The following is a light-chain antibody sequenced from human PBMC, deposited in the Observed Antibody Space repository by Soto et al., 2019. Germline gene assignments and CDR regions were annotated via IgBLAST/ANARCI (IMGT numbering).Light chain of an antibody. V-gene: IGLV2-8*01. CDR1: SSDVGGYNY. CDR3: SSYAGSDAWV. J-gene: IGLJ3*02. Sequence: QSALTQPPSASGSPGQSVTISCTGTSSDVGGYNYVSWYQHHPGKAPKVMIYEVSMRPSGVPDRFSGSKSGNTASLTVSGLQAEDEADYYCSSYAGSDAWVFGGGTKFTVL. CDR2: EVS.